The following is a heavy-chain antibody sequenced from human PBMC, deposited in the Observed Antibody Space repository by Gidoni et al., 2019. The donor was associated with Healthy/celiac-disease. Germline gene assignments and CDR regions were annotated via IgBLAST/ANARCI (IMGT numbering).Heavy chain of an antibody. D-gene: IGHD1-1*01. CDR2: MRGSGGST. CDR3: AKPPLGNPVGY. Sequence: EVQLLESGGGLVQPGGSLSLSCAASGFTFSSYAMSWVRQAPGKGLEWVSAMRGSGGSTYYADSVKGRFTISRDNSKNTLYLQMNSLRAEDTAVYYCAKPPLGNPVGYWGQGTLVTVSS. J-gene: IGHJ4*02. CDR1: GFTFSSYA. V-gene: IGHV3-23*01.